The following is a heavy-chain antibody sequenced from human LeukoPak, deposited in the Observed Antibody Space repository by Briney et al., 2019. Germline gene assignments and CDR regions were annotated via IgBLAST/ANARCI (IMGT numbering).Heavy chain of an antibody. CDR2: IWYDGSNK. J-gene: IGHJ3*02. V-gene: IGHV3-33*06. CDR3: AKPTAPPGPDAFDI. CDR1: GFTFSSYV. D-gene: IGHD4-17*01. Sequence: VRSLRLSCAASGFTFSSYVMHWVRQAPGTGLEWVAVIWYDGSNKYSADSLNGRFTISRDNSKDKPYLHLKRLRAEDTAVYYSAKPTAPPGPDAFDILGQGTMVTVSP.